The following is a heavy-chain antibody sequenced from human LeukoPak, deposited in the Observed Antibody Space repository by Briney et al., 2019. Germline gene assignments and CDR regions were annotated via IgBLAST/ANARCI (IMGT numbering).Heavy chain of an antibody. Sequence: SETLSLTCTVSGGSISSYFWSWIRQPPGKTLEWIGYISSSGSSNYDPSLKSRVTISLDTSKNQFSLKLSSVTAADTAVYYCARNRRYCSGGSCYIWFDPWGQGTLVTVSS. CDR1: GGSISSYF. CDR3: ARNRRYCSGGSCYIWFDP. V-gene: IGHV4-59*12. CDR2: ISSSGSS. D-gene: IGHD2-15*01. J-gene: IGHJ5*02.